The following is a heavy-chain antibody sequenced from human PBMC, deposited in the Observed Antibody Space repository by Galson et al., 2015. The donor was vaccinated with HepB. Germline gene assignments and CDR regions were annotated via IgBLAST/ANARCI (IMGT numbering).Heavy chain of an antibody. CDR3: VGSGSYYYYYGMDV. D-gene: IGHD3-10*01. J-gene: IGHJ6*02. V-gene: IGHV3-30*03. Sequence: SLRLSCAASGFTFSSYGMHWVRQAPGKELEWVAVISYDGSNKYYADSVKGRFTISRDNSKNTLYLQMNSLRAEDTAVYFCVGSGSYYYYYGMDVWGQGTTVTVSS. CDR1: GFTFSSYG. CDR2: ISYDGSNK.